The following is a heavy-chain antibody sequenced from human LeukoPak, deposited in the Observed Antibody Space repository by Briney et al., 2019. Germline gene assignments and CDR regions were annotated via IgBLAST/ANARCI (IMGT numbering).Heavy chain of an antibody. D-gene: IGHD3-9*01. V-gene: IGHV1-2*02. CDR3: ARPYYDILAGPTYFDY. J-gene: IGHJ4*02. Sequence: ASVKVSCKPSGYTFTGHYMHWVRQAPAQGLEWIGWIDLNSGDTNYAQKFQGRVTMTRDTSISTAYMELSRLRSDDTAVYYCARPYYDILAGPTYFDYWGQGTLVTVSS. CDR1: GYTFTGHY. CDR2: IDLNSGDT.